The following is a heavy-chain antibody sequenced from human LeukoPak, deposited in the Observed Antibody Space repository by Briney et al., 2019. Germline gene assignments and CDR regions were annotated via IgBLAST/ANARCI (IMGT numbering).Heavy chain of an antibody. V-gene: IGHV3-21*01. J-gene: IGHJ6*03. D-gene: IGHD4-11*01. Sequence: GGSLRLSCAASGFTFSSYSMNWVRQAPGKGLEWVSSISSSSSYIYYADSVKGRFTISRDNAKNSLYLQMNSLRAEDTAVYYCARDQATVTTSPMDVWGKGTTVTVSS. CDR1: GFTFSSYS. CDR3: ARDQATVTTSPMDV. CDR2: ISSSSSYI.